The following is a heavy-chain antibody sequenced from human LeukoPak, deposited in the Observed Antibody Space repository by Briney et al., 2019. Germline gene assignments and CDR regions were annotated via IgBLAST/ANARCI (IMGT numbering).Heavy chain of an antibody. Sequence: GGSVRLSCAASGFTFSSYEMNWVRQAPGKGLEWVSYISSSGSTIYYADSVKGRFTISRDNAKNSLYLQMNSLRAEDTAVYYCARDLDPSRAFDIWGQGTMVTVSS. CDR3: ARDLDPSRAFDI. CDR1: GFTFSSYE. D-gene: IGHD3-9*01. CDR2: ISSSGSTI. J-gene: IGHJ3*02. V-gene: IGHV3-48*03.